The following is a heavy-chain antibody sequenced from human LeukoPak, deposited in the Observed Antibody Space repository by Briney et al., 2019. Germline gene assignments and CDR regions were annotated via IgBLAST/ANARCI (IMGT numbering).Heavy chain of an antibody. D-gene: IGHD5-18*01. CDR2: IYHSGST. V-gene: IGHV4-4*02. Sequence: SETLSLTCTVSGGSISSSNWWSWVRQPPGKGLEWIGEIYHSGSTNYNPSLKSRVTISVDKSKNQFSLKLSSVTAADTAVYYCARVVDTAMDYYFDYWGQGTLVTVSS. CDR1: GGSISSSNW. J-gene: IGHJ4*02. CDR3: ARVVDTAMDYYFDY.